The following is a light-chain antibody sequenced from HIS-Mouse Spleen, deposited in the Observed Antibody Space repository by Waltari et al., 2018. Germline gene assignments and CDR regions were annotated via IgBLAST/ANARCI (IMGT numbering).Light chain of an antibody. CDR2: RNN. Sequence: QSVLTQPPSASGTPGQRVTISCSGSSSNIGSNYVYWYQQLPGTAPKLLTYRNNQRPSGVPDRFSGSNSGTSASLAISGLRSEDEADYYCAAWDDSLSGPVFGGGTKLTVL. J-gene: IGLJ3*02. V-gene: IGLV1-47*01. CDR1: SSNIGSNY. CDR3: AAWDDSLSGPV.